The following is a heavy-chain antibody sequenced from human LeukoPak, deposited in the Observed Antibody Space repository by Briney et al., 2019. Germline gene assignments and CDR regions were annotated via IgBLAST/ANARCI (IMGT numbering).Heavy chain of an antibody. CDR3: ARKRPYYYVDY. V-gene: IGHV3-23*01. Sequence: GGSLRLSCAASGFTFSSYAMSWVRQAPGKGLEWVSAISGSGGSTYYADSVKGRFTISRDNAKNSLYLQMNSLRAEDTAVYYCARKRPYYYVDYWGQGTLVTVSS. CDR1: GFTFSSYA. J-gene: IGHJ4*02. CDR2: ISGSGGST. D-gene: IGHD3-10*02.